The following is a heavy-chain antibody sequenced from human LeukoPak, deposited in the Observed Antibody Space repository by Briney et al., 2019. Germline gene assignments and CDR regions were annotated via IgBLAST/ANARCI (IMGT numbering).Heavy chain of an antibody. D-gene: IGHD6-19*01. CDR1: GYTFTGYY. Sequence: ASVKVSGKASGYTFTGYYMHWVRQAPGQGLEWMGWINPNSGGTNYAQKFQGRVTMTRDTSISTAYMELSRLRSDDTAVYYCARGGSSGWYQAFDIWGQGTMVTVSS. CDR3: ARGGSSGWYQAFDI. V-gene: IGHV1-2*02. CDR2: INPNSGGT. J-gene: IGHJ3*02.